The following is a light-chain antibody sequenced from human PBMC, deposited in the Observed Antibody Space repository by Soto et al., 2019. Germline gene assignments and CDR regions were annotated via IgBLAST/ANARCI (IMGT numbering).Light chain of an antibody. CDR2: EVS. CDR3: NSYTGSSTYV. Sequence: QSVLTQPPSVSGSPGQAGAISCTGTSSEVGSYHRVAWYQQPPGAAPKNMIYEVSTRPSGVPDRSSGSKSGNTASLTISGLQAEDEADYYCNSYTGSSTYVFGTGTRSPS. V-gene: IGLV2-18*02. J-gene: IGLJ1*01. CDR1: SSEVGSYHR.